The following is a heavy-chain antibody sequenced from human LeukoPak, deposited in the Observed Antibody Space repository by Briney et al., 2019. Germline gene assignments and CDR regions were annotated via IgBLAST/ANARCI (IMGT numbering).Heavy chain of an antibody. V-gene: IGHV4-30-2*01. Sequence: SPTLSLTCAVSGGSIISGGYSWSWIRPPPGKGLEWIGYIYHSGSTYYNPSLKSRVTMSLDRSKNQFSLKVSSVTAADTAVYYCAGLTTTAWYFDLWGRGTLVTVSS. CDR3: AGLTTTAWYFDL. CDR2: IYHSGST. D-gene: IGHD1-26*01. CDR1: GGSIISGGYS. J-gene: IGHJ2*01.